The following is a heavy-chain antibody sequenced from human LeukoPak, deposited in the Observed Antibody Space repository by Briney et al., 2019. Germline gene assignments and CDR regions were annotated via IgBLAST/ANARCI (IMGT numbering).Heavy chain of an antibody. Sequence: PSETLSLTCAVYGGSLSVYYRHWIRQPPGKGLEWIGEINHSGVVNYNPSLKSRVTISEDTSKNHFSLKLSSVTAADTAVYYCAFDSSGSGYWGQGTLVTVSS. CDR3: AFDSSGSGY. CDR2: INHSGVV. CDR1: GGSLSVYY. V-gene: IGHV4-34*01. D-gene: IGHD2-15*01. J-gene: IGHJ4*02.